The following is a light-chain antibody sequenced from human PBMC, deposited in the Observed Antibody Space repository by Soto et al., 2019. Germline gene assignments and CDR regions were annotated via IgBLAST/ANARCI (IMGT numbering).Light chain of an antibody. J-gene: IGLJ2*01. CDR3: SPYTSSSTLGVV. Sequence: QSALTRPASVSGSPGQSITISCTGGYNYVSWYQHLPDKAPKLMIYDVSNRPSGVSNRFSGSKSGNTASLTISGLQAEDEADYYCSPYTSSSTLGVVFGAGTTVTVL. V-gene: IGLV2-14*03. CDR1: GYNY. CDR2: DVS.